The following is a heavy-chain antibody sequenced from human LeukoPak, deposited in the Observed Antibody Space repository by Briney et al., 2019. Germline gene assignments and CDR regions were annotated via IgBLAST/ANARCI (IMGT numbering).Heavy chain of an antibody. CDR2: INSDGSST. CDR1: GFTFSSYW. J-gene: IGHJ3*02. Sequence: GGSLRLSCAASGFTFSSYWMHWVRQVPGKGLVWVSRINSDGSSTSYADPVKGRFTISRDNAKNTLYVQMNSLRAEDTAVYYCSTGSGHAFDTWGRGTMVAVSS. CDR3: STGSGHAFDT. D-gene: IGHD3-10*01. V-gene: IGHV3-74*01.